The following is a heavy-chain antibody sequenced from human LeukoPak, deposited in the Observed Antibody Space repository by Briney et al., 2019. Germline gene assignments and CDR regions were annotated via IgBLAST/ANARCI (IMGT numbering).Heavy chain of an antibody. D-gene: IGHD4-17*01. CDR3: ARHNAYGDHGP. J-gene: IGHJ5*02. CDR2: IYYSGST. Sequence: PSETLSLTCTVSGGSISSSSYYWGWIRQPPGKGLEWIGNIYYSGSTSYNPSLKSRVTMSVDTSKNQFSLKLTSVTAADAAVYFCARHNAYGDHGPWGQGTLVTVSS. V-gene: IGHV4-39*01. CDR1: GGSISSSSYY.